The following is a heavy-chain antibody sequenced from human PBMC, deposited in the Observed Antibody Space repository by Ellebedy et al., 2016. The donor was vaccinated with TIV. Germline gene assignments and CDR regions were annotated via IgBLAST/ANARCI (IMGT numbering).Heavy chain of an antibody. CDR3: ARGEGWELLGLHY. Sequence: WESLKISCKGSGYSFTSYWSGWVRQMPGKGLEWMGIIYPGDSDTRYSPSFQGQVTISADKSLSTAYLQWSSLKASDTAMYYCARGEGWELLGLHYWGQGTLVTVSS. D-gene: IGHD1-26*01. CDR1: GYSFTSYW. CDR2: IYPGDSDT. V-gene: IGHV5-51*01. J-gene: IGHJ4*02.